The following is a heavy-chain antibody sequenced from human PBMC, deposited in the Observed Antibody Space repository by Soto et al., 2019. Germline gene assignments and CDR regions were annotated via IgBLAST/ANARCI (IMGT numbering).Heavy chain of an antibody. CDR2: IYYSGST. J-gene: IGHJ3*02. V-gene: IGHV4-61*01. Sequence: PSATLCVTCTFSGGSVSRGSYYWSWIRQPPGKGLEWIGYIYYSGSTDYNPSLKSRVTISVDTSKNQFSLKLSSVTAADTAVYYCARCYRLRPHGAFDSWGPGTMVTLS. D-gene: IGHD2-15*01. CDR3: ARCYRLRPHGAFDS. CDR1: GGSVSRGSYY.